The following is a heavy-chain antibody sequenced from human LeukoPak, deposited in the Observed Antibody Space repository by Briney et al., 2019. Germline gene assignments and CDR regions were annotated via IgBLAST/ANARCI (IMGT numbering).Heavy chain of an antibody. CDR3: ARQGVGPGSCGADCCGTHFDC. CDR1: GVTFSSSH. Sequence: SETLSLTCTVSGVTFSSSHWSWVRQPPGKGLEWIGHIYYTGSTNYNPSLSSRSTTSLDTSKNQSSLKLSSVTAADAAVYYCARQGVGPGSCGADCCGTHFDCWGQGALVTVSS. J-gene: IGHJ4*02. D-gene: IGHD2-21*02. V-gene: IGHV4-59*01. CDR2: IYYTGST.